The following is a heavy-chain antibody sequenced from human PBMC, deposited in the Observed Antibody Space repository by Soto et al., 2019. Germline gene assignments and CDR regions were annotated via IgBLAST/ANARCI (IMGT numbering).Heavy chain of an antibody. CDR3: ARDLRIQLWLVGYSYYGMDV. CDR2: IIPIFGTA. CDR1: GGTFSGDA. Sequence: SVKVSCKASGGTFSGDAIGWVRQAPGQGLEWMGGIIPIFGTANYAQKFQGRVTITADESTSTAYMELSSLRSEDTAVYYCARDLRIQLWLVGYSYYGMDVWGQGTTVTVSS. J-gene: IGHJ6*02. D-gene: IGHD5-18*01. V-gene: IGHV1-69*13.